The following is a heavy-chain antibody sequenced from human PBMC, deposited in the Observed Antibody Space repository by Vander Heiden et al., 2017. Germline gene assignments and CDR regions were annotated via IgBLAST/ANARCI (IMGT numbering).Heavy chain of an antibody. CDR2: ISSSSFTI. D-gene: IGHD2-21*02. CDR3: ARAYCGADCYPDY. J-gene: IGHJ4*02. CDR1: GFTFSSYN. V-gene: IGHV3-48*01. Sequence: EVQLVESGGGLVQPGGSLRLSCVGSGFTFSSYNMNWVRQAPGKGLEWVSHISSSSFTIYYADSVKGRFIISRDNAKNSLWLQMNSLGVEDTAVYYCARAYCGADCYPDYWGQGTLVTVSS.